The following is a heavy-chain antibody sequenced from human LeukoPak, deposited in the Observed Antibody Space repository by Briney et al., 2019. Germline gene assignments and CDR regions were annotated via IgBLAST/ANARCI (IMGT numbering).Heavy chain of an antibody. D-gene: IGHD3-10*01. CDR2: INHSGST. Sequence: KPSETLSLTCAVYGGSFSGYYWSWIRQPPGKGLEWIGEINHSGSTNYNPSLKSRVTISVDTSKNQFSLKLSSVTAADTAVYYCASTRKLGEFYWTPYYYYGMDVWGQGTTVTVSS. CDR3: ASTRKLGEFYWTPYYYYGMDV. J-gene: IGHJ6*02. V-gene: IGHV4-34*01. CDR1: GGSFSGYY.